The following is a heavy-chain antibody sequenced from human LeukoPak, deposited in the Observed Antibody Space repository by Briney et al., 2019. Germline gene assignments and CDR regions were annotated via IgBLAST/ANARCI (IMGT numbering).Heavy chain of an antibody. V-gene: IGHV3-21*01. CDR2: ISSSSSYI. CDR1: GFTFSGFA. CDR3: ARVGVAGFRDGYNMY. Sequence: GGSLRLSCAASGFTFSGFAMSWVRQAPGKGLEWVSSISSSSSYIYYADSVKGRFTISRDNAKNSLYLQMNSLRAEDTAVYYCARVGVAGFRDGYNMYWGQGTLVTVSS. J-gene: IGHJ4*02. D-gene: IGHD5-24*01.